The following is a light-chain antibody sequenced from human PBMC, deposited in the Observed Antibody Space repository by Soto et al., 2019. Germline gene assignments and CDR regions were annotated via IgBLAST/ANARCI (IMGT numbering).Light chain of an antibody. CDR3: QKYIKWPIT. V-gene: IGKV3-15*01. Sequence: EIVMTQSPATLSVSPGERATLSCRASQSMGSNLAWYQQKPGQAPRLLISDASTRATGIPARFSGSGSGTEFTLTVSSLQSEDFAVYYCQKYIKWPITFGQGTRREIK. CDR1: QSMGSN. J-gene: IGKJ5*01. CDR2: DAS.